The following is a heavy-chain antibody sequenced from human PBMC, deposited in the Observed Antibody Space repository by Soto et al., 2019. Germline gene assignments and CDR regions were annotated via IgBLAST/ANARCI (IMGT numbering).Heavy chain of an antibody. CDR2: ISGSGGST. D-gene: IGHD3-10*01. CDR1: GFTFSSYA. J-gene: IGHJ4*02. CDR3: AKDPRYYYGSGANHDY. V-gene: IGHV3-23*01. Sequence: GGSLRLSCAASGFTFSSYAMSWVRQAPGKGLEWVSAISGSGGSTYYADSVKGRFTISRDNSKNTLYLQMNSLGAEDTAVYYCAKDPRYYYGSGANHDYWGQGTLVTVSS.